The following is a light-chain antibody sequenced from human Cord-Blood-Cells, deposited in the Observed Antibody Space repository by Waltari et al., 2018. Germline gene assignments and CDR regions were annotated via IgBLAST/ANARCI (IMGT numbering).Light chain of an antibody. Sequence: DIQMTQSPSSLSASVGDRATITCRASQSISSYLNWYQQKQGKAPKLLIYAASSLQSGVPSRFSGSGSGTDFTLTISSLQPEDFATYYCQQSYSTPFTFGPGTKVDIK. CDR1: QSISSY. V-gene: IGKV1-39*01. CDR3: QQSYSTPFT. CDR2: AAS. J-gene: IGKJ3*01.